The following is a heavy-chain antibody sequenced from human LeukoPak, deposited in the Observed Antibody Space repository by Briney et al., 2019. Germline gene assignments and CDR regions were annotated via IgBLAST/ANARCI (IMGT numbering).Heavy chain of an antibody. CDR3: ARGDSSGYYLGAEYFQH. Sequence: GGPLRLSCAASGFTFSSYSMNWVRQAPGKGLEWVSSISSSSSYIYYADSVKGRFTISRDNAKNSLYLQMNSLRAEDTAVYYCARGDSSGYYLGAEYFQHWGQGTLVTVSS. D-gene: IGHD3-22*01. CDR2: ISSSSSYI. CDR1: GFTFSSYS. V-gene: IGHV3-21*01. J-gene: IGHJ1*01.